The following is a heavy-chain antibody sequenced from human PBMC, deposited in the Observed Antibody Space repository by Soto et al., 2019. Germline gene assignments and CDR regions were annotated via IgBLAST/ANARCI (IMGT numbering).Heavy chain of an antibody. CDR1: GFTFSNAW. CDR3: TTDPGSSGYDLYYYYGMDV. CDR2: IKSKTDGGTT. D-gene: IGHD5-12*01. V-gene: IGHV3-15*01. J-gene: IGHJ6*02. Sequence: TGGSLRLSCAASGFTFSNAWMSWVRQAPGKGLEWVGRIKSKTDGGTTDYAAPVKGRFTISRDDSKNTLYLQMNSLKTEDTAVYYCTTDPGSSGYDLYYYYGMDVWGQGTTVTVSS.